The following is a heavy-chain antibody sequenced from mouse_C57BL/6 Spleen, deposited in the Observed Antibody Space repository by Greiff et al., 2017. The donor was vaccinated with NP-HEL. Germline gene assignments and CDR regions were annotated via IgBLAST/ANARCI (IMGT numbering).Heavy chain of an antibody. CDR3: ARKPYYSNPHYYAMDY. J-gene: IGHJ4*01. CDR2: INPNNGGT. CDR1: GYTFTDYN. D-gene: IGHD2-5*01. V-gene: IGHV1-18*01. Sequence: EVQLQQSGPELVKPGASVKIPCKASGYTFTDYNMDWVKQSHGKSLEWIGDINPNNGGTIYNQKFKGKATLTVDKSSSTAYMELRSLTSEDTAVYYCARKPYYSNPHYYAMDYWGQGTSVTVSS.